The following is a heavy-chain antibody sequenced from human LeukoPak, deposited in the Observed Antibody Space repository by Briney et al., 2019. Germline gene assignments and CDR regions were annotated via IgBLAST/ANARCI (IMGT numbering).Heavy chain of an antibody. J-gene: IGHJ6*03. Sequence: PGGSLRLSCAASGFTFSSYWMSWVRQAPGKGLEWVANIKQDGSEKYYVDSVKGRFTISRDNAKNSLYLQMNSLRAEDTAVYYCARDKSGQQWPHRFYYYYMDVWGKGTTVTVSS. CDR3: ARDKSGQQWPHRFYYYYMDV. V-gene: IGHV3-7*01. CDR1: GFTFSSYW. D-gene: IGHD6-19*01. CDR2: IKQDGSEK.